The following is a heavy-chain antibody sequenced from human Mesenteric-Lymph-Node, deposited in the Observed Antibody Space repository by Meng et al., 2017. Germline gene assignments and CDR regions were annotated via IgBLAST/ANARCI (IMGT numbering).Heavy chain of an antibody. CDR3: ARLVPMSSGCFDY. Sequence: GGSLRLSCKGSGYSFTSYWIGWVRQMPGKGLEWMGIIYPGDSDTRYSPSFQGQVTISADKSISTAYLQWSSLKASDTAMYYCARLVPMSSGCFDYWGQGTLVTVSS. CDR1: GYSFTSYW. D-gene: IGHD6-19*01. J-gene: IGHJ4*02. V-gene: IGHV5-51*01. CDR2: IYPGDSDT.